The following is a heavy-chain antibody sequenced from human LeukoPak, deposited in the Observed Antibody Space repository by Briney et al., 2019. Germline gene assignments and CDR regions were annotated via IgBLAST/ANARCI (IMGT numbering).Heavy chain of an antibody. J-gene: IGHJ5*02. CDR1: GGSISSSSYY. Sequence: SETLSLTCTVSGGSISSSSYYWGWIRQPPGKGLEWIGSIYYSGSTYYNPSLKSRVTISVDTSKNQFSLKLSSVTAADTAVYYCARHLTPPPGDSYGYLVGSFDPWGQGTLVTLSS. CDR3: ARHLTPPPGDSYGYLVGSFDP. D-gene: IGHD5-18*01. CDR2: IYYSGST. V-gene: IGHV4-39*01.